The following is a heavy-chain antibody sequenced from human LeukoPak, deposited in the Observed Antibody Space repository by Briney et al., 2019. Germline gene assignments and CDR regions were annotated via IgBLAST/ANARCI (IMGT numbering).Heavy chain of an antibody. Sequence: SETLSLTCTVSGGSISSYYWSWIRQPAGKGLEWIGHIYTSGSTNYNPSLKSRVTMSVDTSKNQFSLKLSSVTAADTAVYYCARDKAYYDSSGYLNWFDPWGQGTLVTVSS. CDR3: ARDKAYYDSSGYLNWFDP. J-gene: IGHJ5*02. D-gene: IGHD3-22*01. CDR1: GGSISSYY. V-gene: IGHV4-4*07. CDR2: IYTSGST.